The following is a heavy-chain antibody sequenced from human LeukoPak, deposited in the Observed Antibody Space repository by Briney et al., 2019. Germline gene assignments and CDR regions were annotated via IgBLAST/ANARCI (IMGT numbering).Heavy chain of an antibody. CDR3: AKDSAFYYIDV. D-gene: IGHD3-10*01. J-gene: IGHJ6*03. CDR1: GFTFSDYY. CDR2: ISSSGSTI. Sequence: GGSLRLSCAASGFTFSDYYMSWIRQAPGKGLEWVSYISSSGSTIYYADSVKGRFTISRDNAKNSLHLQMNSLRAEDTAVYYCAKDSAFYYIDVWGKGTTVIISS. V-gene: IGHV3-11*04.